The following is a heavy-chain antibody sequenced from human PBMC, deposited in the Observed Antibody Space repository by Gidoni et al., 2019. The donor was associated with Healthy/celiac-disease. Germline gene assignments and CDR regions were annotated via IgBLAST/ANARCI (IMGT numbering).Heavy chain of an antibody. Sequence: QVQLVQSGAEVKKPGASVKVSCKASGYTFTSYAMHWVRQAPGQRLEWMGWINAGNGNTKYSQKFQGRVTITRDTSASTAYMELSSLRSEDTAVYYCARIPGAVVVTDWYFDLWGRGTLVTVSS. D-gene: IGHD2-21*02. CDR1: GYTFTSYA. V-gene: IGHV1-3*01. CDR2: INAGNGNT. CDR3: ARIPGAVVVTDWYFDL. J-gene: IGHJ2*01.